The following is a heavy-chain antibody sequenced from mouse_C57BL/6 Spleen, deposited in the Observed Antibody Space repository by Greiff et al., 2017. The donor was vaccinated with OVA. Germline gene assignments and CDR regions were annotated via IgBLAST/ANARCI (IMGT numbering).Heavy chain of an antibody. V-gene: IGHV1-15*01. CDR1: GYTFTDYE. CDR2: IDPETGGT. CDR3: TKGEDYGNYGFAY. J-gene: IGHJ3*01. D-gene: IGHD2-1*01. Sequence: VQLQQSGAELVRPGASVTLSCKASGYTFTDYEMHWVKQTPVHGLEWIGAIDPETGGTAYNQKFKGKAILTADKYSSTAYMELRSLTSEDSAVYYCTKGEDYGNYGFAYWGQGTLVTVSA.